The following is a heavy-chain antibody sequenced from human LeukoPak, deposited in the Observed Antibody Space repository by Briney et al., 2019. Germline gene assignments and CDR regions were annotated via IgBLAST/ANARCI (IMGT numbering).Heavy chain of an antibody. Sequence: ASVKVSCKASGYTFINYAIHWVRQAPGQRLEWMGRINAYNGDTEYSQKFQGRVTITRDTSASTAYMELSSLRSEDTAVYYCARWSKNCSGGSCYSILGLGYNYYGMDVWGQGTTVTVSS. CDR2: INAYNGDT. CDR1: GYTFINYA. V-gene: IGHV1-3*01. CDR3: ARWSKNCSGGSCYSILGLGYNYYGMDV. D-gene: IGHD2-15*01. J-gene: IGHJ6*02.